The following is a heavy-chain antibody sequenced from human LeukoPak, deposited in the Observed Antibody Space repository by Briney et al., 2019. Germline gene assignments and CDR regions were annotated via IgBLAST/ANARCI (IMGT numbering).Heavy chain of an antibody. J-gene: IGHJ4*02. CDR3: AKGGASVTRYVDY. D-gene: IGHD4-17*01. Sequence: GSSLNLSCAASGFPLISYSMQWVRKPQAKGLGWVGIMSNSGENTFYGEAVKGRFTISRDNSHNTLYLQMNSLRPEDTAVYYCAKGGASVTRYVDYWGQGTLVTVSS. CDR1: GFPLISYS. CDR2: MSNSGENT. V-gene: IGHV3-30*18.